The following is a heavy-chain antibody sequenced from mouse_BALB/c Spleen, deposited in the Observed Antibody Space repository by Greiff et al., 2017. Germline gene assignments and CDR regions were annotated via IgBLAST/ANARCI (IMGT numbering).Heavy chain of an antibody. V-gene: IGHV1-64*01. CDR3: TRDDYDSFAY. Sequence: VQLQQSGAELARPGASVKLSCTASGYTFTSYYMYWVKQRPGQGLEWIGEINPSNGGTNFNEKFKSKATLTVDKSSSTAYMQLSSLTSEDSAVYYCTRDDYDSFAYWGQGTLVTVSA. D-gene: IGHD2-4*01. CDR1: GYTFTSYY. CDR2: INPSNGGT. J-gene: IGHJ3*01.